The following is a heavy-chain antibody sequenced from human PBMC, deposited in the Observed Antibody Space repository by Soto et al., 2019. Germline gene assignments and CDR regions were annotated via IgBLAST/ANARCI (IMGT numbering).Heavy chain of an antibody. CDR1: GYTFTNYY. CDR3: AAAVALEGYFDY. CDR2: IHPDGGHT. V-gene: IGHV1-46*01. Sequence: ASVKVSCKASGYTFTNYYVQWVRQAPGQGLEWMGVIHPDGGHTTYSQKFQDRVTMTRDTFTSTIYMELSSLRAEDTAVYYCAAAVALEGYFDYWGQGTLVTVSS. D-gene: IGHD6-19*01. J-gene: IGHJ4*02.